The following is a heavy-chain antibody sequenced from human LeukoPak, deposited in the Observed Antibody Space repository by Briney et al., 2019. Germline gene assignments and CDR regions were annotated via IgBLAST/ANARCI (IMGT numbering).Heavy chain of an antibody. CDR2: INHSGST. CDR3: ARERAPTYDFWGGYYRYYNWFDP. J-gene: IGHJ5*02. V-gene: IGHV4-34*01. Sequence: SETLSLTCAVYGGSFSGYYWSWIRQPPGKGLEWIGEINHSGSTNYNPSLKSRVTISVDTSKNQFSLKLSSVTAADTAVYYCARERAPTYDFWGGYYRYYNWFDPWGQGTLVTVSS. D-gene: IGHD3-3*01. CDR1: GGSFSGYY.